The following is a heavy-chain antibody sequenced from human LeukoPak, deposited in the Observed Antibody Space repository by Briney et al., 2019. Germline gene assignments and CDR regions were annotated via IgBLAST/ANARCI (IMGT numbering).Heavy chain of an antibody. CDR3: ASWGQLDI. D-gene: IGHD3-16*01. CDR1: GGTFSSYA. J-gene: IGHJ3*02. CDR2: IIPIFGTA. Sequence: SVKVSCKASGGTFSSYAISWVRQAPGQGLEWMGGIIPIFGTANYAQKFQGRVTITRNTSISTAYMELSSLRSEDTAVYYCASWGQLDIWGQGTMVTVSS. V-gene: IGHV1-69*05.